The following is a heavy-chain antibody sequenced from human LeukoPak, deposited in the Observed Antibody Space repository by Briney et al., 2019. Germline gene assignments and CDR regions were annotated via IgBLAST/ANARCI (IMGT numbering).Heavy chain of an antibody. CDR1: GDSVSSNNAA. D-gene: IGHD2-8*01. J-gene: IGHJ4*02. CDR2: TYYKSNYYN. Sequence: SQTLSLTCAISGDSVSSNNAAWNWIRQSPSRGLEWLGRTYYKSNYYNDYAVSVRSRITINPDTSKNQFSLKLSSVTASDTAVYYCASQNRYCSNGVCFNYFDYWGQGTLVTVSS. CDR3: ASQNRYCSNGVCFNYFDY. V-gene: IGHV6-1*01.